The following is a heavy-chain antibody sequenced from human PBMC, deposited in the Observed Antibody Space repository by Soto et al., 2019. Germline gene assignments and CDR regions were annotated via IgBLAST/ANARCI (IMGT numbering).Heavy chain of an antibody. Sequence: QVQLVESGGGVVQPGRSLRLSCAASGFTFSSYGMHWVRQAPGKGLEWVAVISYDGSNKYYADSVKGRFTISRDNSKNTLYLQMNSLRAEDTAVYYCAKDSGDIVVVPAADPNYFEYWGQGTLVTVSS. V-gene: IGHV3-30*18. J-gene: IGHJ4*02. D-gene: IGHD2-2*01. CDR2: ISYDGSNK. CDR1: GFTFSSYG. CDR3: AKDSGDIVVVPAADPNYFEY.